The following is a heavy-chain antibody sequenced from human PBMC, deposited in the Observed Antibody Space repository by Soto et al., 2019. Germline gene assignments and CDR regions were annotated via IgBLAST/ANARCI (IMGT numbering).Heavy chain of an antibody. CDR1: GFTFSSCA. J-gene: IGHJ4*02. CDR3: AKDRSYFHX. V-gene: IGHV3-23*01. Sequence: PGGSLRLSCAASGFTFSSCAMSWVRQAPGKGLEWVSAISGSGGSKYYADSVKGRFTISRENYKNTLYLKMKSMRAEDTAVYYCAKDRSYFHXWGQAALVTVSX. CDR2: ISGSGGSK. D-gene: IGHD6-6*01.